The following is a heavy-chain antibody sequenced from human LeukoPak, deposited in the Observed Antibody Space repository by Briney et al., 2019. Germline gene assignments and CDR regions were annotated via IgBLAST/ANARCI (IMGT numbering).Heavy chain of an antibody. CDR1: GYIFTGYY. Sequence: ASVTVSCKASGYIFTGYYMHWVRPAPGQGLEWMGWINPNSGGTNYEQKFQGRVTMTRDTSISTAYMELSRLRSDDAAVYDCARDLGGDYDSSGYNDYWGQGTLVTVSS. D-gene: IGHD3-22*01. CDR2: INPNSGGT. J-gene: IGHJ4*02. V-gene: IGHV1-2*02. CDR3: ARDLGGDYDSSGYNDY.